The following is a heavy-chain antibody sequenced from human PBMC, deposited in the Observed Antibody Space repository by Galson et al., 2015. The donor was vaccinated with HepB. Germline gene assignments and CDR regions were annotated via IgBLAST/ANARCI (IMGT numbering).Heavy chain of an antibody. CDR3: ARSSCGGGSTTSCYRPFDY. CDR1: GFTFSNYA. D-gene: IGHD2-2*01. Sequence: SLRLSCAASGFTFSNYALHWVRQAPGKGLEYVSAINSDGGSIYYANSVKGRFIISRDNSKNTLYLQMGSLRAEDMAVYYCARSSCGGGSTTSCYRPFDYWGQGTLVTVSS. J-gene: IGHJ4*02. CDR2: INSDGGSI. V-gene: IGHV3-64*01.